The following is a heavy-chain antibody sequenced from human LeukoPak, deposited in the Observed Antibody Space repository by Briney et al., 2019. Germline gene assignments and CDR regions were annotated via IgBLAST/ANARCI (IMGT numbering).Heavy chain of an antibody. CDR1: GFTFSSYA. Sequence: GGSLRLSCAASGFTFSSYAMSWVRQAPGQGLERVSAISGSGGSTYYADSVKGRFTISRDNSKNTLYLQMNSLRAEDTAVYYCAKDYGYSYGYNWFDPWGQGTLVTVSS. CDR2: ISGSGGST. J-gene: IGHJ5*02. CDR3: AKDYGYSYGYNWFDP. V-gene: IGHV3-23*01. D-gene: IGHD5-18*01.